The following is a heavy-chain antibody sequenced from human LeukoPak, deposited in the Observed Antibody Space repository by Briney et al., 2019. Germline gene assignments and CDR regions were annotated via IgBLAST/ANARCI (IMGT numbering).Heavy chain of an antibody. CDR1: DFAFSNYA. Sequence: QPGGSLRLSCETSDFAFSNYAMGWVRQAPGKGLEWVSAISGSGGSTYSADSVKGRFTISRDNSKNTLYLQMNSLRAEDTAVYYCANIDYGDYGRLDYWGQGTLVTVSS. J-gene: IGHJ4*02. D-gene: IGHD4-17*01. CDR3: ANIDYGDYGRLDY. CDR2: ISGSGGST. V-gene: IGHV3-23*01.